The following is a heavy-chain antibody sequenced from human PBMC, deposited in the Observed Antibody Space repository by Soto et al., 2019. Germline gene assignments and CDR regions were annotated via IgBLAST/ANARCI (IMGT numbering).Heavy chain of an antibody. CDR2: ISYDGTDK. CDR1: GFTFSTDA. Sequence: QVQVVESGGGVVQPGRSLRLSCAPSGFTFSTDAIHWVRQAPGVGLEWVAVISYDGTDKYYAGSVKGRFTISRDNSKNMLYLQSNSLSAEDTAVYYCARDPGKVPSWFFDLWGRGTLVTVSS. V-gene: IGHV3-30-3*01. J-gene: IGHJ2*01. CDR3: ARDPGKVPSWFFDL.